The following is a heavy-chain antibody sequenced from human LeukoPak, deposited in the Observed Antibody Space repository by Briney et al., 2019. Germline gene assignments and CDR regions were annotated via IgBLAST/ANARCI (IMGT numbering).Heavy chain of an antibody. CDR1: GGSFSGYY. CDR3: ARDNTNSSGYLQH. Sequence: SSETLSLTCAAYGGSFSGYYWSWIRQPPGKGLEWIGEINHSGSTNYNPSLKSRVTISVDTSKNQFSLKLSSVTAADTAVYYCARDNTNSSGYLQHWGQGTLVTVSS. V-gene: IGHV4-34*01. CDR2: INHSGST. J-gene: IGHJ1*01. D-gene: IGHD3-22*01.